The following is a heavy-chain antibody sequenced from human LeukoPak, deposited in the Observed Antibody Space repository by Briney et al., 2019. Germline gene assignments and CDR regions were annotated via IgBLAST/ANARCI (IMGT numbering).Heavy chain of an antibody. Sequence: GASVKVSCKASGYTFTNYGISWVRQAPGQGLEWMGWISVYNGNTNYAQKLQGRVTMTTDTSTSTAYMELRSLRSDDTAVYYCARVAWGTAMVTGEPDYWGQGTLVTVSS. CDR3: ARVAWGTAMVTGEPDY. V-gene: IGHV1-18*01. CDR2: ISVYNGNT. CDR1: GYTFTNYG. D-gene: IGHD5-18*01. J-gene: IGHJ4*02.